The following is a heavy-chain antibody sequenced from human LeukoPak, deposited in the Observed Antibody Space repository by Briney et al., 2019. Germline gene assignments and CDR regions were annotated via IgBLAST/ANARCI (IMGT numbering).Heavy chain of an antibody. V-gene: IGHV3-23*01. CDR1: GFTFGNEA. CDR2: ISAGGGTT. Sequence: GGSLRLSCAASGFTFGNEAMSWVRQAPERGLEWVSSISAGGGTTYYADSVKGRFTISRDNSNNTLFVQMNSLRAEDTAIYYCARLEQRWGFDYWGQGTLVSVSS. D-gene: IGHD1/OR15-1a*01. J-gene: IGHJ4*02. CDR3: ARLEQRWGFDY.